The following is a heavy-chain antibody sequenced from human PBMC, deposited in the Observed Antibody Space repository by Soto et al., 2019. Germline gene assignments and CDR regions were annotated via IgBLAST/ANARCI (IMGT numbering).Heavy chain of an antibody. J-gene: IGHJ6*02. Sequence: ASVKVSCKASGYTFTSYGMSWVRQAPGQGLEWMGWISAYNGNTNYAQKLQGRVTMTTDTATSTAYMELNSLRSEDTAVYYCARDDERSGYCYYDYCIDVWGQGTTVTVSS. CDR2: ISAYNGNT. D-gene: IGHD3-22*01. CDR3: ARDDERSGYCYYDYCIDV. V-gene: IGHV1-18*04. CDR1: GYTFTSYG.